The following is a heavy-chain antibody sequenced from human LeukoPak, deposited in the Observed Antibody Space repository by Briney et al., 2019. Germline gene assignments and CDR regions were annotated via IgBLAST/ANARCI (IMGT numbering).Heavy chain of an antibody. CDR2: ISHNGVAT. CDR1: GFALKSYS. CDR3: ANFKGKDGIKGHFYY. Sequence: GGSLRLSCAGSGFALKSYSLSWVRRVPGKGLEWVSTISHNGVATYYADSVKGRFTISRDNSKNTVSLQMSSLRVEDTAVYYCANFKGKDGIKGHFYYWGQGTLVTVSS. V-gene: IGHV3-23*01. D-gene: IGHD5-24*01. J-gene: IGHJ4*02.